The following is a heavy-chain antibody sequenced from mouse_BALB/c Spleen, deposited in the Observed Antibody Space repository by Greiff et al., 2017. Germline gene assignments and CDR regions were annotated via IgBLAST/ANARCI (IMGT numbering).Heavy chain of an antibody. Sequence: VQLQQSGAELVKPGASVSLSCKASGYTFTGYYMYWVKQRPGQGLEWIGEIKPSNGGTNFNEKFTSMATLTVDKSSSTAYMLLSMLTSEASAVYRGARLGDYADFDYGGKGPT. D-gene: IGHD2-4*01. J-gene: IGHJ2*01. V-gene: IGHV1S81*02. CDR3: ARLGDYADFDY. CDR2: IKPSNGGT. CDR1: GYTFTGYY.